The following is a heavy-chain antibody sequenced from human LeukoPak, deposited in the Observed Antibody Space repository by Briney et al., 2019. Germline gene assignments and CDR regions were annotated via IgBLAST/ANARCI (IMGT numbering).Heavy chain of an antibody. V-gene: IGHV1-18*01. Sequence: ASVKVSCKASGYTFTSYGISWVRQAPGQGLGWMGWISAYNGNTNYAQKLQGRVTMTTDTSTSTAYMELRSLRSDDTAVYYCARCRADIVVVVAAIDAFDIWGQGTMVTVSS. CDR2: ISAYNGNT. J-gene: IGHJ3*02. CDR3: ARCRADIVVVVAAIDAFDI. D-gene: IGHD2-15*01. CDR1: GYTFTSYG.